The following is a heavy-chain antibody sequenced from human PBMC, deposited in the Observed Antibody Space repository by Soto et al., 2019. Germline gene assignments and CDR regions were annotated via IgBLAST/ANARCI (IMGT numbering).Heavy chain of an antibody. J-gene: IGHJ4*02. V-gene: IGHV4-61*01. CDR1: GGSVSSGSYY. Sequence: PSETLSLTCTVSGGSVSSGSYYWSWIRQPPGKGLEWIGYIYYSGSTNYNPSLKSRVTISVDTSKNQFSLKLSSVTAADTAVYYCARDDLQSFDYWGQGTLVTVSS. CDR2: IYYSGST. CDR3: ARDDLQSFDY. D-gene: IGHD4-4*01.